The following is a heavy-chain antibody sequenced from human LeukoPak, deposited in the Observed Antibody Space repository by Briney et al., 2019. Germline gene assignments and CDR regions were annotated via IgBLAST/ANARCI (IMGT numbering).Heavy chain of an antibody. V-gene: IGHV3-30*02. J-gene: IGHJ3*02. Sequence: GGSLRLSCAASGFTFSSYGMHWVRQAPGKGLEWVAFIRYDGSNKYYADSVKGRFTISRDNSKNTLYLQMNSLRAEDTAVYYCAKDPAVVTDYAFDIWGQGTMVTVSS. CDR3: AKDPAVVTDYAFDI. CDR1: GFTFSSYG. CDR2: IRYDGSNK. D-gene: IGHD4-23*01.